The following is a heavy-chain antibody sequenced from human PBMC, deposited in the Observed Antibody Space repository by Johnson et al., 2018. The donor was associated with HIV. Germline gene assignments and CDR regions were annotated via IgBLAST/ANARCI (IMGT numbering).Heavy chain of an antibody. CDR3: ARGTGTTSAVFVAFDI. CDR1: GFTFSSYW. Sequence: VQLVESGGGLVQPGGSLRLSCAASGFTFSSYWMSWVRQAPGKGLEWVANIKHDGSEKYYVDSVKGRFTISRDNAKNSLYLQMNSLGAEDTAVYYCARGTGTTSAVFVAFDIWGQGTMVTVSS. V-gene: IGHV3-7*01. D-gene: IGHD1-7*01. CDR2: IKHDGSEK. J-gene: IGHJ3*02.